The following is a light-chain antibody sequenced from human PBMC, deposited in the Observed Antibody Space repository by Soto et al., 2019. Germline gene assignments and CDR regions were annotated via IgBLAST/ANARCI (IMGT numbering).Light chain of an antibody. V-gene: IGKV3-20*01. CDR3: QQYGSSPWT. CDR1: QSVAGS. Sequence: EFVLTQSPATLSLSPGERAILSCRASQSVAGSLAWYQQKPGQAPRLLIYDISTRAAAIPARFSGSGSGTDFTLTISRLEPEDFAVYYCQQYGSSPWTFGQGTKVDIK. J-gene: IGKJ1*01. CDR2: DIS.